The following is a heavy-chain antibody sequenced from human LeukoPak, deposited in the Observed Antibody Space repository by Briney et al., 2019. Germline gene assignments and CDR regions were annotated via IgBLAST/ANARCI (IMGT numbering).Heavy chain of an antibody. CDR2: INHSGST. V-gene: IGHV4-34*01. Sequence: PSETLSLTCAVYGGSFSGYYWSWIRQPPGKGLEWIGEINHSGSTNYNPSLKSRVTISVDTSKNQFSLKLSSVTAADTAVYYCARSRQRRYSYGFNYYYYYMDVWGKGTTVTVSS. CDR1: GGSFSGYY. D-gene: IGHD5-18*01. J-gene: IGHJ6*03. CDR3: ARSRQRRYSYGFNYYYYYMDV.